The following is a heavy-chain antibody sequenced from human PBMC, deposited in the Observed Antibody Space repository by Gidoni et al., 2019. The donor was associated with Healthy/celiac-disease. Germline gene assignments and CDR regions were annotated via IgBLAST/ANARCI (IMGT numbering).Heavy chain of an antibody. Sequence: QVQLVQSGAEVKKPGSSVKVSCKASGGTFSSYAISWVRQAPGQGLEWMGGIIPIFGTANYAQKFQGRVTITADESTSTAYMELSSLRSEDTAVYYCARSIRPTIFGVVIIDWFDPWGQGTLVTVSS. V-gene: IGHV1-69*01. CDR1: GGTFSSYA. J-gene: IGHJ5*02. CDR2: IIPIFGTA. CDR3: ARSIRPTIFGVVIIDWFDP. D-gene: IGHD3-3*01.